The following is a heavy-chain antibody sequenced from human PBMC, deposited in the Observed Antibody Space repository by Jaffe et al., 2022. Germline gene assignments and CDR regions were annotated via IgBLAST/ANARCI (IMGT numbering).Heavy chain of an antibody. CDR1: GFTFSSYK. J-gene: IGHJ4*02. CDR2: IDFDGSST. V-gene: IGHV3-74*01. Sequence: EVQLVESGGGLVQPGGSLRLSCAASGFTFSSYKTHWVRQGPGQGLVWVSYIDFDGSSTSYADSVKGRFTISRDNAKNTLFLQMNSLRAEDTAVYYCVRDGPGVYDYWGQGTLVTVSS. D-gene: IGHD3-10*01. CDR3: VRDGPGVYDY.